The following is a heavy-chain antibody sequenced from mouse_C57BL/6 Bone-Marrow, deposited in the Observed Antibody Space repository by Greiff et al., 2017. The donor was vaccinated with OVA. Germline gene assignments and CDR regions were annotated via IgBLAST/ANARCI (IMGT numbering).Heavy chain of an antibody. CDR2: IYPGDGDT. V-gene: IGHV1-82*01. Sequence: QVQLKQSGPELVKPGASVKISCKASGYAFSSSWMNWVKQRPGKGLEWIGRIYPGDGDTNYNGKFKGKATLTADKSSSTAYMQLSSLTSEDSAVYYCARDLLLRYYFDYWGQGTTLTVSS. CDR1: GYAFSSSW. D-gene: IGHD1-1*01. J-gene: IGHJ2*01. CDR3: ARDLLLRYYFDY.